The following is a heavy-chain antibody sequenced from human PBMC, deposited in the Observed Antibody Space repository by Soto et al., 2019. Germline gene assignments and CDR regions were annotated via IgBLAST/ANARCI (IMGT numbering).Heavy chain of an antibody. CDR1: GDSVSSNSAA. CDR2: TYYRSKWYN. J-gene: IGHJ6*02. V-gene: IGHV6-1*01. CDR3: ARTHGTNYYGSGSYGTGMTYYYYGMDV. Sequence: KQSQTLSLTCAISGDSVSSNSAAWNWIRQSPSRGLEWLGRTYYRSKWYNDYAVSVKSRITINPDTSKNQFSLQLNSVTPEDTAVYYCARTHGTNYYGSGSYGTGMTYYYYGMDVWGQGTTVTVSS. D-gene: IGHD3-10*01.